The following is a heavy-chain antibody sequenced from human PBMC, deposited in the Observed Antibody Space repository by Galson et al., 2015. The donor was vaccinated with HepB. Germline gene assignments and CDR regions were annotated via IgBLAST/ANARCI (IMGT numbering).Heavy chain of an antibody. V-gene: IGHV5-51*01. CDR1: GYSFSTYW. D-gene: IGHD6-19*01. CDR3: ARYLEVAAPSWVFDI. J-gene: IGHJ3*02. CDR2: IYPGDSDT. Sequence: QSGAEMKKPGESLKISCKGSGYSFSTYWIGWVRQMPGKGLEWMGIIYPGDSDTRYSPSFQGQVTISIDKSTNTAYLQWSSLKASDTAIYYCARYLEVAAPSWVFDIWGQGTMVTVSS.